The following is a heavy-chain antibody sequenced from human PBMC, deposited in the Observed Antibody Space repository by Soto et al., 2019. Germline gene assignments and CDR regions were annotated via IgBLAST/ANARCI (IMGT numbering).Heavy chain of an antibody. Sequence: SVKVSCKASGYTFTDYYMHWVRQAPGQGLERMGWINPNSGGTNYAQKFQGRVTMTRDTSITTAYMELSRLRSDDTAVYYCARDPASYSPDYWGQGTLVTVSS. D-gene: IGHD5-18*01. V-gene: IGHV1-2*02. J-gene: IGHJ4*02. CDR1: GYTFTDYY. CDR2: INPNSGGT. CDR3: ARDPASYSPDY.